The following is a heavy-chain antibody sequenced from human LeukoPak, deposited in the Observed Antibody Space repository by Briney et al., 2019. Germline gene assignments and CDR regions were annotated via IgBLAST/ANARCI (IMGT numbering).Heavy chain of an antibody. Sequence: SVKVSCKASGDTSDTYAISWVRQAPGQGLEWMGGFIPVFRTANYARKFQDRVTITMDESTNTDYMEMSSLRSEDTAVYYCVRDKGLTGDSCAFDIWGQGTMVTVSP. CDR2: FIPVFRTA. CDR3: VRDKGLTGDSCAFDI. CDR1: GDTSDTYA. V-gene: IGHV1-69*05. J-gene: IGHJ3*02. D-gene: IGHD1-20*01.